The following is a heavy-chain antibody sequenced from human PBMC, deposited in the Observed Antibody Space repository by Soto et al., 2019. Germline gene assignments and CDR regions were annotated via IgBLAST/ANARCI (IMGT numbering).Heavy chain of an antibody. D-gene: IGHD2-8*01. CDR1: GFTFSSYG. Sequence: GGSLRLSCAASGFTFSSYGMHWVRQAPGKGLEWVAVISYDGSNKYYADSVKGRFTISRDNSKNTLYLQMNRLRAEDTAVYSGAKDMLRLLVTSSGMDVWGQGTTVTVSS. V-gene: IGHV3-30*18. J-gene: IGHJ6*02. CDR2: ISYDGSNK. CDR3: AKDMLRLLVTSSGMDV.